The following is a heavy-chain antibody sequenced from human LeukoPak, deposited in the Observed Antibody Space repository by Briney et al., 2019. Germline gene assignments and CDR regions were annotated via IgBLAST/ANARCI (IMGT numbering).Heavy chain of an antibody. CDR2: ISSSSSYI. D-gene: IGHD5-24*01. V-gene: IGHV3-21*04. CDR3: AKKPATIKFPFDI. Sequence: GSLRLSCAASGFTFSSYSMNWVRQAPGKGLEWVSSISSSSSYIYYADSVKGRFTISRDNAKNSLYLQMNSLRAEDTAVYYCAKKPATIKFPFDIWGQGTLVTVSP. CDR1: GFTFSSYS. J-gene: IGHJ4*02.